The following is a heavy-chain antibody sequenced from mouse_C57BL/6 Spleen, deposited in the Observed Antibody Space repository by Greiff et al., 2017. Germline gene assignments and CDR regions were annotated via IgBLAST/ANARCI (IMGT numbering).Heavy chain of an antibody. J-gene: IGHJ2*01. D-gene: IGHD3-2*02. CDR1: GYTFTSYW. CDR3: AREGLRLPFY. Sequence: QVQLQQPGAELVMPGASVKLSCKASGYTFTSYWMHWVKQRPEQGLEWIGEIDPSDSYTNYNQKFKGKTTLTEDKSSSTAYMQLSSLTSEDSAVYYCAREGLRLPFYWGQGTTLTVSS. CDR2: IDPSDSYT. V-gene: IGHV1-69*01.